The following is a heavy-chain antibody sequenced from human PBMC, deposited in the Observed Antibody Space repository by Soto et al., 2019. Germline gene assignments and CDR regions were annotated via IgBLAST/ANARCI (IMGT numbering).Heavy chain of an antibody. D-gene: IGHD3-3*01. Sequence: GSLRPSGAASVFTCSNAWMSWVRQAPGKGLEWVGRIKSKTDGGTTDYAAPVKGRFTISRDDSKNTLYLQMNSLKTEDTAVYYCTTHAVYDFWSGLINYWGQGTLVTVSS. CDR3: TTHAVYDFWSGLINY. V-gene: IGHV3-15*01. CDR2: IKSKTDGGTT. CDR1: VFTCSNAW. J-gene: IGHJ4*02.